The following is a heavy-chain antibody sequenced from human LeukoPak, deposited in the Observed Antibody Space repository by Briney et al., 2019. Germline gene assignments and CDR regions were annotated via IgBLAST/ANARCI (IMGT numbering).Heavy chain of an antibody. CDR1: GYTFTSYD. CDR2: INAGNGNT. CDR3: ASARAIKGYCTNGVCDRLDY. Sequence: ASVTVSCKASGYTFTSYDINWVRQAPGQRLEWMGWINAGNGNTKYSQKFQGRVTITRDTSASTAYMELSSLRSEDTAVYYCASARAIKGYCTNGVCDRLDYWGQGTLVTVSS. J-gene: IGHJ4*02. V-gene: IGHV1-3*01. D-gene: IGHD2-8*01.